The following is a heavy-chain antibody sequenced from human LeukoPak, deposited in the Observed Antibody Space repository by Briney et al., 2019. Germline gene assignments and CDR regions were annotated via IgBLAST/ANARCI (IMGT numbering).Heavy chain of an antibody. V-gene: IGHV3-30*02. CDR1: GFTFSSYG. J-gene: IGHJ4*02. D-gene: IGHD1-26*01. CDR2: IRYDGSNK. Sequence: GGSLRLSCAASGFTFSSYGMHWVRQAPGKGLEWVAFIRYDGSNKYYADSVKGRFTISRDNSKNTLCLQMNSLRAEDTAVYYCAKDLVGANSPLYFDYWGQGTLVTVSS. CDR3: AKDLVGANSPLYFDY.